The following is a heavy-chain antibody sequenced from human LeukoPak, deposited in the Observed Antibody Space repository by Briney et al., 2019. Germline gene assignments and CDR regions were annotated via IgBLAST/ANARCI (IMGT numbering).Heavy chain of an antibody. CDR3: ITGRAARRSLDI. D-gene: IGHD6-13*01. Sequence: GGSLRLSCTASGFAFINAWMSWVRQAPGKGLEWVGRIKTNSDGGTTDYAAPVKGRFTISRDDSKNTLDLQMNSLKTEDTAVYYCITGRAARRSLDIWGQGTMVTVSS. V-gene: IGHV3-15*01. J-gene: IGHJ3*02. CDR1: GFAFINAW. CDR2: IKTNSDGGTT.